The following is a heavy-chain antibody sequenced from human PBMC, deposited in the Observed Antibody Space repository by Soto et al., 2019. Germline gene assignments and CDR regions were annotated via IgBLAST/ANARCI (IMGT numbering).Heavy chain of an antibody. CDR3: TTEAYYYGSGSYYSSVWFDP. J-gene: IGHJ5*02. V-gene: IGHV3-15*01. D-gene: IGHD3-10*01. Sequence: GGSLRLSCAASRFTITNTYMTWVRQAPGKGLEWVGRIKSKTDGGTTDYAAPVKGRFTISRDDSKTTLYLQMNSLKIEDTAVYYCTTEAYYYGSGSYYSSVWFDPWGQGTLVTVSS. CDR1: RFTITNTY. CDR2: IKSKTDGGTT.